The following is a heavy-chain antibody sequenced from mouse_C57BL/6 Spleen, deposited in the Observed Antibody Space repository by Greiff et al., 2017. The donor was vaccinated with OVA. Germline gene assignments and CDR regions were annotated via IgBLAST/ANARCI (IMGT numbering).Heavy chain of an antibody. D-gene: IGHD1-1*02. V-gene: IGHV1-18*01. CDR2: INPNNGGT. Sequence: EVQLQQSGPELVKPGASVKIPCKASGYTFTDYNMDWVKQSHGKSLEWIGDINPNNGGTIYNQKFKGKATLTVDKSSSTAYMELRSLTSEDTAVYYCARKDPVYGGSAMDYWGQGTSVTVSS. CDR1: GYTFTDYN. CDR3: ARKDPVYGGSAMDY. J-gene: IGHJ4*01.